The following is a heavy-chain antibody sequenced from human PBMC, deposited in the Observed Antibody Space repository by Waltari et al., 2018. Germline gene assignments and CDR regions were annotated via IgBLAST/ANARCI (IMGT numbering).Heavy chain of an antibody. Sequence: QVQLVQSGAEVKKPGSSVKVSCKASGGTFSSYAISWVRPAPGQGLEWMGGIIPIFGTANYAQKFQGRVTITADESTSTAYMELSSLRSEDTAVYYCARGGPYCGGDCYSEMDVWGKGTTVTISS. D-gene: IGHD2-21*01. V-gene: IGHV1-69*12. J-gene: IGHJ6*04. CDR2: IIPIFGTA. CDR3: ARGGPYCGGDCYSEMDV. CDR1: GGTFSSYA.